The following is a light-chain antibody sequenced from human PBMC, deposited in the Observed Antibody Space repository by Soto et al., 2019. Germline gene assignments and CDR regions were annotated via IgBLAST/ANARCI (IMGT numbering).Light chain of an antibody. CDR3: QRFNRWPLS. J-gene: IGKJ4*01. CDR2: GAS. Sequence: EIVLTQSPGTLSLSPGKRATLSCRASQSISSSYLAWYQQRPGQAPRLLIYGASSRATGIPDRFSGSGSGTEFTLTIASLQPEDFGVYYCQRFNRWPLSFGGGTKVDIK. CDR1: QSISSSY. V-gene: IGKV3-20*01.